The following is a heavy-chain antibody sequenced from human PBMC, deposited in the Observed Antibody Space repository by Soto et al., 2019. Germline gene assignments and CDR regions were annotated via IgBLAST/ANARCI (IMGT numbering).Heavy chain of an antibody. J-gene: IGHJ4*02. D-gene: IGHD2-8*01. V-gene: IGHV1-69*13. Sequence: SVKVSCKASGGIFSSYAITWVRQAPGQGLEWMGGIIPILGTTNYAQKFQGRVTITADESTSTAYMELSSLIFEDTAVYYCARIQSPGVLRGTFDYWGQGTLVTVSS. CDR2: IIPILGTT. CDR1: GGIFSSYA. CDR3: ARIQSPGVLRGTFDY.